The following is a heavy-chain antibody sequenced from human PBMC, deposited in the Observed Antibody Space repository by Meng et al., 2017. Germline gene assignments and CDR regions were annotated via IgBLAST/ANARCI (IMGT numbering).Heavy chain of an antibody. V-gene: IGHV3-33*01. CDR2: IWYDGSNK. CDR3: ARVYDPRTYYYYGMDV. Sequence: GGSLRLSCAASGFTFSSYGMHWVRQAPGKGLEWVAVIWYDGSNKYYADSVKGRFTISRDNSKNTPYLQMNSLRAEDTAVYYCARVYDPRTYYYYGMDVWGQGTTVTVSS. CDR1: GFTFSSYG. J-gene: IGHJ6*02. D-gene: IGHD3-16*01.